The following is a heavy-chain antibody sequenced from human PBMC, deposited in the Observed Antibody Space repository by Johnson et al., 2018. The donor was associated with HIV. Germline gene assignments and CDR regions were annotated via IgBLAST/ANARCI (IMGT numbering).Heavy chain of an antibody. J-gene: IGHJ3*02. CDR2: ISYDGSNK. CDR3: ARYSSNSFRFEMYAFDI. V-gene: IGHV3-30-3*01. CDR1: GFTFSSYW. Sequence: QVQLVESGGGVVQPGRSLRLSCAASGFTFSSYWMNGVRQAPGKGLEWVAVISYDGSNKYYADSVKGRFTISRDNSKNTLYLQMNRLRPEDTAVYYCARYSSNSFRFEMYAFDIWGQGTMVTVSS. D-gene: IGHD6-6*01.